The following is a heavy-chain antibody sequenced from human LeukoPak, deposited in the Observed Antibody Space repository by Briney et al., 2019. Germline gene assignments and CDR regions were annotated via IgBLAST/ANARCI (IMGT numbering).Heavy chain of an antibody. CDR3: ARDSVTTVTPDAFDI. CDR1: GYAFTSYG. Sequence: ASVKVSCKASGYAFTSYGISWVRQAPGQGLEWMGWISAYQGNTNYAQQLQGRVIITTDTSTSTAYMELRSLRSDDTAVYYCARDSVTTVTPDAFDIWGQGTMVTVSS. V-gene: IGHV1-18*01. D-gene: IGHD4-17*01. J-gene: IGHJ3*02. CDR2: ISAYQGNT.